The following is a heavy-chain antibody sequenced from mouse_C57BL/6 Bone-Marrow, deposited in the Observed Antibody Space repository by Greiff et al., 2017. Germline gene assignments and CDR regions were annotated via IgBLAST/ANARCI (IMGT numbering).Heavy chain of an antibody. Sequence: EVKLVESGAELVKPGASVKLSCTASGFNIKDYYMHWVKQRTEQGLEWIGRIDPEDGETKYAPKFQGKATITADTSSNTAYLQLSSLTSEDTAVYYCALYDGYSAWFAYWGQGTLVTVSA. V-gene: IGHV14-2*01. CDR1: GFNIKDYY. CDR3: ALYDGYSAWFAY. CDR2: IDPEDGET. J-gene: IGHJ3*01. D-gene: IGHD2-3*01.